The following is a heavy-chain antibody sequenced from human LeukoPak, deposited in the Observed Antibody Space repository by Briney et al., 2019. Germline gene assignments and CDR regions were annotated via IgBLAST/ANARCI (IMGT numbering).Heavy chain of an antibody. Sequence: GGSLRLPCSASGFTFDRFAMHWVRQAPGKGLEYLSGIGSNGRSTHNADSVKGRFTISRDNSKNTLFLQMTSLRAEDTAVYYCVNQISGWVYWGQGTLVTVSS. V-gene: IGHV3-64D*06. J-gene: IGHJ4*02. D-gene: IGHD6-19*01. CDR3: VNQISGWVY. CDR1: GFTFDRFA. CDR2: IGSNGRST.